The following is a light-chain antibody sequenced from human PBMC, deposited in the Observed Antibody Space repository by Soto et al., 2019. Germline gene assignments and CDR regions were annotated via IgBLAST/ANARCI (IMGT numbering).Light chain of an antibody. CDR3: SSYTTSNTRQIV. J-gene: IGLJ1*01. Sequence: QSVLTQPASVSGSPGQSITISCTGTSSDVGGYNYVSWYQHHPGKAPKLMIFDVSNRPSGVSNRFSGPKSGNTASLTISGLQPEDEADYYCSSYTTSNTRQIVFGTGTKVTV. CDR2: DVS. V-gene: IGLV2-14*03. CDR1: SSDVGGYNY.